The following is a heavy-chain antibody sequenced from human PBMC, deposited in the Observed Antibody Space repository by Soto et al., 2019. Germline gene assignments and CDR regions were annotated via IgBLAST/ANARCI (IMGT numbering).Heavy chain of an antibody. CDR3: ARDFYFTSGNYLTYYTNALDV. CDR1: GYTFTYW. D-gene: IGHD3-10*01. CDR2: IHPRDSDT. Sequence: GELLKISCKVSGYTFTYWIAWVLQMPVKVLEWMVIIHPRDSDTRYSPSFQGHVTISADKSISTAYLQWSSLKASDTAMYYCARDFYFTSGNYLTYYTNALDVWGQGTTVTVSS. V-gene: IGHV5-51*01. J-gene: IGHJ6*02.